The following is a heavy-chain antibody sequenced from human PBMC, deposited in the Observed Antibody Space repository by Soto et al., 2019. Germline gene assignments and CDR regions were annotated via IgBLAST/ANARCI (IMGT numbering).Heavy chain of an antibody. J-gene: IGHJ4*02. D-gene: IGHD5-12*01. CDR3: ASGGRGWLRSPFDY. V-gene: IGHV4-4*02. CDR1: SGSISSSNW. Sequence: QVQLQESGPGLVKPSGTLSLTCAVSSGSISSSNWWSWVRQPPGKGLEWIGEIYHRGSTNYNPSLKSRVTISVDKSKNQFSLKLSSVTAADTAVYYCASGGRGWLRSPFDYWGQGTLVTVSS. CDR2: IYHRGST.